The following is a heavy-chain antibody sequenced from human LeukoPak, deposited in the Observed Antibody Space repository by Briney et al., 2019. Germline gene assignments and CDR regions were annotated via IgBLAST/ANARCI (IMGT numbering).Heavy chain of an antibody. V-gene: IGHV3-23*01. Sequence: PGGSLRLSCAASGFTFSSYAMSWVRRAPGKGLEWVSAISGSGGSTYYADSVKGRFTISRDNSRNTLNLQMNSLRAEDTGVYYCARGAVAGTWPGAFDFWGQGTMVTVSS. D-gene: IGHD6-19*01. CDR2: ISGSGGST. J-gene: IGHJ3*01. CDR1: GFTFSSYA. CDR3: ARGAVAGTWPGAFDF.